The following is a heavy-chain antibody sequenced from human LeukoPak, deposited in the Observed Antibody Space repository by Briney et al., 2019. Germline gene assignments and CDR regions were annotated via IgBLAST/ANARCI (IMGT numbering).Heavy chain of an antibody. V-gene: IGHV1-24*01. CDR1: GYTLTELS. D-gene: IGHD2-15*01. CDR2: FDPEDGET. J-gene: IGHJ4*02. Sequence: ASVKVSCKVSGYTLTELSMHWVRQAPGKGLEWMGGFDPEDGETIYAQKFQGRVTMTEDTSTDTAYTELSSLRSEDTAVYYCATGVVVAATAYYFDYWGQGTLVTVSS. CDR3: ATGVVVAATAYYFDY.